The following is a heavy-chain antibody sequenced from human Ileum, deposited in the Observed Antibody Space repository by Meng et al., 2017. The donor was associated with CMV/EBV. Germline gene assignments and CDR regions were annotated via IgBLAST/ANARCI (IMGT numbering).Heavy chain of an antibody. CDR3: ARWSGSGNYPFADY. V-gene: IGHV4-59*01. J-gene: IGHJ4*02. D-gene: IGHD3-10*01. CDR1: RGSISYNS. CDR2: VFYSGST. Sequence: SETLSLTCTVSRGSISYNSWSWIRQSARKGLEWIGSVFYSGSTNYSPSLKSRVIISMDTSENQFSLKVTSLTAGDTAVYYCARWSGSGNYPFADYWGQGTLVTVSS.